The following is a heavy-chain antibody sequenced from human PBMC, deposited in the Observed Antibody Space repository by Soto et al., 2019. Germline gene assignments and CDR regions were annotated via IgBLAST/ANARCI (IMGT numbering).Heavy chain of an antibody. CDR1: GFTFSSYA. CDR2: ITSNGEST. J-gene: IGHJ4*02. V-gene: IGHV3-64D*06. CDR3: AKYFDD. Sequence: EVQLVESGGGLVQPGGSLRLSCSGSGFTFSSYALHWVRQAPGKALEYVSTITSNGESTYYADSVKGRFTISIDTSKNTLSLQKSSVRPEDTAVYYCAKYFDDWGQGTLVTVSS.